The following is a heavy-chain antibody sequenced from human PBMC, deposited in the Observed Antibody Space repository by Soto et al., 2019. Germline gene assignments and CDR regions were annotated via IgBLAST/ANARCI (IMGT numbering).Heavy chain of an antibody. CDR3: ARPGIAVAGTRGSGVDY. D-gene: IGHD6-19*01. CDR1: GGSISSSSYY. Sequence: QLQLQESGPGLVKPSETLSLTCTVSGGSISSSSYYWGWIRQPPGKGLEWIGSIYYSGSTYYNPSLKSRVSTSVDKCKNQFSLMLSSVTAADTAVYYCARPGIAVAGTRGSGVDYWGQGILVTVSS. J-gene: IGHJ4*02. CDR2: IYYSGST. V-gene: IGHV4-39*01.